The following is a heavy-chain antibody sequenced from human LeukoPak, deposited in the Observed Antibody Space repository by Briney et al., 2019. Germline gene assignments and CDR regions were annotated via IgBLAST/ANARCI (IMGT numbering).Heavy chain of an antibody. D-gene: IGHD3-22*01. J-gene: IGHJ4*02. CDR1: GYTFTGYY. CDR2: INPNSGGT. V-gene: IGHV1-2*06. Sequence: ASVKVSCKASGYTFTGYYMHWVRQAPGQGLEWMGRINPNSGGTNYAQKFQGRVTMTRDTSISTAYMEPSRLRSDDTAVYYCARGSYYYDSSGYLYGSEFDYWGQGTLVTVSS. CDR3: ARGSYYYDSSGYLYGSEFDY.